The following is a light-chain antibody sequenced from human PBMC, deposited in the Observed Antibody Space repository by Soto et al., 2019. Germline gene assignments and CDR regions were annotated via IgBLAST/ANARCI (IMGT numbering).Light chain of an antibody. CDR1: ALPKEY. CDR3: QSADSSGTYVV. J-gene: IGLJ2*01. V-gene: IGLV3-25*03. Sequence: SYELTQPPSVSVSPGQTARITCSGDALPKEYAYWYQQKPGQAPVSVIYKDSERPSGIPERFSGSSSGTTVTLTISGVQAEDEADYYCQSADSSGTYVVFGGGTKVTVL. CDR2: KDS.